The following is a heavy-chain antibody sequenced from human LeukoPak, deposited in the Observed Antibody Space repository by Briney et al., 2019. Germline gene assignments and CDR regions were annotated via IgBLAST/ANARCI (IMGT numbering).Heavy chain of an antibody. CDR2: IKSKSDSGTT. CDR1: GFTFSNAW. D-gene: IGHD2-21*02. CDR3: TSNLIHCGGDCYHFGY. V-gene: IGHV3-15*01. J-gene: IGHJ4*02. Sequence: TGGSLRLSCAASGFTFSNAWMSWVRQAPGKGLEWVGRIKSKSDSGTTDYAAPVKGRFTISRDDSKNTLFLQMNSLKTEDTAVYYCTSNLIHCGGDCYHFGYWGQGTLVTVSS.